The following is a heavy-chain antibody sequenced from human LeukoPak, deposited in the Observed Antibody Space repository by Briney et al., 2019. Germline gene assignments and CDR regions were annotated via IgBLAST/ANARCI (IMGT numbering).Heavy chain of an antibody. J-gene: IGHJ3*02. CDR2: IYADDDK. D-gene: IGHD4-17*01. V-gene: IGHV2-26*01. CDR3: ARTPYGDFENTFDI. CDR1: GFSLNTGRRG. Sequence: FGPALLKPTETLTLPCTVSGFSLNTGRRGVMCIRQPPGMALGWLAHIYADDDKSYTSSLRGRLTISKDTSRSQVVLTMTNVDPVDTATYYCARTPYGDFENTFDIWGQGTMVTVSS.